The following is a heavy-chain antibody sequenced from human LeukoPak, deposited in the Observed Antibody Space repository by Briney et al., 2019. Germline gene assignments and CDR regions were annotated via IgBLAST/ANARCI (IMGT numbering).Heavy chain of an antibody. Sequence: PGGSLRLSCAASGFTFSSYWMSWVRQAPGKGLEWVANIKQDGSEKYYVDSVKGRFTISRDNAKNSLYLQMNSLRAEDTAVYYCATARGYSGYDMRQWLVRLPRGFDYWGQGTLVTVSS. CDR3: ATARGYSGYDMRQWLVRLPRGFDY. CDR2: IKQDGSEK. J-gene: IGHJ4*02. D-gene: IGHD5-12*01. CDR1: GFTFSSYW. V-gene: IGHV3-7*01.